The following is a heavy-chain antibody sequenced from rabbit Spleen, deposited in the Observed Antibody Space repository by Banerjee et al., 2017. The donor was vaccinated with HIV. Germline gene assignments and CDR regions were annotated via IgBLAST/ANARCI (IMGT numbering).Heavy chain of an antibody. Sequence: QSLEESGGDLVEPGASLTLTCTASGFSFSTVYWIYWVRQAPGKGLEWIGCMYPDGVGSTAYASWAKGRFTISKTSSTTVTLQMTSLTAADTATYFCARGSAAMTMVITGYYLNLWGPGTLVTVS. CDR3: ARGSAAMTMVITGYYLNL. CDR2: MYPDGVGST. V-gene: IGHV1S40*01. D-gene: IGHD2-1*01. CDR1: GFSFSTVYW. J-gene: IGHJ4*01.